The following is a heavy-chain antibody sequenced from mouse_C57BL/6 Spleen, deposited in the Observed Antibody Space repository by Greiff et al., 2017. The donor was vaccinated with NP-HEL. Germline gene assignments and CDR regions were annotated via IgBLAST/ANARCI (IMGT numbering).Heavy chain of an antibody. CDR1: GFTFSSYA. CDR3: ARERDYGSSYYDC. D-gene: IGHD1-1*01. CDR2: ISDGGSYT. Sequence: EVHLVESGGGLVKPGGSLKLSCAASGFTFSSYAMSWVRQTPAKRLEWVATISDGGSYTYYPDTVKGRFTISRDNAKNNLYLQMSHLKSEDTAMYYCARERDYGSSYYDCWGQGTTLTVSS. V-gene: IGHV5-4*01. J-gene: IGHJ2*01.